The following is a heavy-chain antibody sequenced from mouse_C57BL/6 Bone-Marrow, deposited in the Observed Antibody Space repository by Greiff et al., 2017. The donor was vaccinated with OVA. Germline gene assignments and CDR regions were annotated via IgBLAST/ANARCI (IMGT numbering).Heavy chain of an antibody. CDR3: ARDGGAYYSNFWYFDV. Sequence: EVMLVESEGGLVQPGRSMKLSCTASGFTFSDYYMAWVRQVPEKGLEWVANINYDGSSTYYLDSLKSRFIISRDNAKNILYLQMSSLKSEDTATYYCARDGGAYYSNFWYFDVWGTGTTVTVDS. D-gene: IGHD2-5*01. J-gene: IGHJ1*03. V-gene: IGHV5-16*01. CDR2: INYDGSST. CDR1: GFTFSDYY.